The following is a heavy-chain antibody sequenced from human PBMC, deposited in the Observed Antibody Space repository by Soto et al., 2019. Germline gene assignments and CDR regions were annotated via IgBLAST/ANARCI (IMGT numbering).Heavy chain of an antibody. Sequence: QVQLVESGGGVVQPGRSLRLSCAASGFTFSSYGMHWVRQAPGKGLEWVAVISYDGSNKYYADSVKGRFTISRDNSQHTMYLQMNSLRAEDTAVYYCAKAGGGVYGSGSPNWFDPWGQGTLVTVSS. J-gene: IGHJ5*02. V-gene: IGHV3-30*18. CDR2: ISYDGSNK. D-gene: IGHD3-10*01. CDR3: AKAGGGVYGSGSPNWFDP. CDR1: GFTFSSYG.